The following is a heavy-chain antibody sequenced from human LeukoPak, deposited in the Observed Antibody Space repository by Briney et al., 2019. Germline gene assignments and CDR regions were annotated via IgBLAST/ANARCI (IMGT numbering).Heavy chain of an antibody. J-gene: IGHJ4*02. CDR3: AREHTTVTSLLDY. D-gene: IGHD4-17*01. Sequence: GRSLRLSCAASGFTFNSYGIHWVRQAPGKGLEWVAVIWYDGNNKYYADSVKGRFTISRDSSKNTMYLQMNSLRAEDTAVYYCAREHTTVTSLLDYWGQGTLVTVSS. V-gene: IGHV3-33*01. CDR2: IWYDGNNK. CDR1: GFTFNSYG.